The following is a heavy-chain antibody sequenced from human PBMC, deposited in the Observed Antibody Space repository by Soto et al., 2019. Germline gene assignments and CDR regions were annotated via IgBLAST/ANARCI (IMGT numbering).Heavy chain of an antibody. CDR3: SRGMDV. V-gene: IGHV1-2*02. CDR2: NNSNSGDT. J-gene: IGHJ6*02. Sequence: APVKVSCKTSGHTFKLYYMHWVRQAPGQGLEWMGWNNSNSGDTTYGQKFQGRVTMTTDTSTTTVFLELTTLTYDDTAVYYCSRGMDVWGQGASVTVSS. CDR1: GHTFKLYY.